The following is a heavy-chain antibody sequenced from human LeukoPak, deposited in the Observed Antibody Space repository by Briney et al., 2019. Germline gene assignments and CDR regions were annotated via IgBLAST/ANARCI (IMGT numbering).Heavy chain of an antibody. CDR3: ARHTYSGSYYRWFDP. Sequence: GESLKISCKGSGYSFTSYWIGWVRQMPGKGLEWMGIIYPGDSDTRYSPSFQGQVTISADKSISTAYLQWSSLKASGTAMYYCARHTYSGSYYRWFDPWGQGTLVTVSS. CDR2: IYPGDSDT. D-gene: IGHD1-26*01. V-gene: IGHV5-51*01. J-gene: IGHJ5*02. CDR1: GYSFTSYW.